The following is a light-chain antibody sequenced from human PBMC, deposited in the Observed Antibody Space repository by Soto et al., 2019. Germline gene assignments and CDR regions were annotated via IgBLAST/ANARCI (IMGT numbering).Light chain of an antibody. Sequence: QSALTQPVSVSGSPGQSITISCTGTSSDVGSYNLVSWYQQHPGKAPKLMIYEGSKRPSGISNHFSGSKSGNTASLTISGLQAEDEADYYCSSYAGSNTFVFGGGTKLTVL. J-gene: IGLJ2*01. CDR1: SSDVGSYNL. CDR2: EGS. V-gene: IGLV2-23*03. CDR3: SSYAGSNTFV.